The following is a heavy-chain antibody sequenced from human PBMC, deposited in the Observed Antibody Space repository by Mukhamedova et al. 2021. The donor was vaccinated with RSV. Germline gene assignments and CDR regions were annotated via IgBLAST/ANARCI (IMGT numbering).Heavy chain of an antibody. CDR1: SSYG. Sequence: SSYGMHWVRQAPGKGLEWVAFIWYDGSNKYYADSVKGRFTISRDNSKNTLYLQMNSLRAEDTAVYYCARNDYLDYWGQGNLVNVT. J-gene: IGHJ4*02. CDR2: IWYDGSNK. CDR3: ARNDYLDY. D-gene: IGHD1-14*01. V-gene: IGHV3-33*01.